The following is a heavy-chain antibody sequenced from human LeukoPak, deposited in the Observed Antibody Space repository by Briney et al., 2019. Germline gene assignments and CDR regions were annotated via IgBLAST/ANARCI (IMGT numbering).Heavy chain of an antibody. Sequence: SETLSLTCTVPGGSISSSSYYWGWIRRPPGKGLEWIGSIYYSGSTYYNPSLKSRVTISVDTSKNQFSLKLSSVTAADTAVYYCARTSPGRAFDIWGQGTMVTVSS. D-gene: IGHD3-10*01. V-gene: IGHV4-39*01. CDR1: GGSISSSSYY. CDR3: ARTSPGRAFDI. J-gene: IGHJ3*02. CDR2: IYYSGST.